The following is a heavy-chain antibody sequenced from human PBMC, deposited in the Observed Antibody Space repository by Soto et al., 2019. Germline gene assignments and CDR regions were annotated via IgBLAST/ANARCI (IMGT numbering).Heavy chain of an antibody. Sequence: SETLSLTCTVSGGSISSYYWSWIRQPPGKGLEWIGYIYYSGSTNYNPSLKSRVTISVDTSKNQFSLKLSSVTAADTAVYYCARATGSGSYYNDWGQGTLVTVSS. D-gene: IGHD3-10*01. V-gene: IGHV4-59*01. J-gene: IGHJ4*02. CDR3: ARATGSGSYYND. CDR2: IYYSGST. CDR1: GGSISSYY.